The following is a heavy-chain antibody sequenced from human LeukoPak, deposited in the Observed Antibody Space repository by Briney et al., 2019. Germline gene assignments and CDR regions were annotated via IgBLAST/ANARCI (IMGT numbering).Heavy chain of an antibody. CDR3: ARLELEATFFDY. CDR2: IYYSGST. CDR1: GGSISSSIYY. J-gene: IGHJ4*02. D-gene: IGHD1-26*01. V-gene: IGHV4-39*01. Sequence: SETLSLTCTVSGGSISSSIYYWGWIRQPPGKGLEWIGGIYYSGSTYYNPSLKSRVTISVDTSKNQFSLKLSSVTAADTAVYYCARLELEATFFDYWGQGTLVTVSS.